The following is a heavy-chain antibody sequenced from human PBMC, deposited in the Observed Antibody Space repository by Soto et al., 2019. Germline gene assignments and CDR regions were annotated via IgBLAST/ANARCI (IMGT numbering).Heavy chain of an antibody. CDR1: GGSISSYY. D-gene: IGHD2-15*01. J-gene: IGHJ6*02. CDR2: IYYSGST. Sequence: SETLSLTCTVSGGSISSYYWSWIRQPPGRGLEWIGYIYYSGSTNYNPSLKSRVTISVDTSKNQFSLKLSSVTAADTAVYYCARDTSVVVAATWRHYYYGMDVWGQGTTVTVSS. V-gene: IGHV4-59*01. CDR3: ARDTSVVVAATWRHYYYGMDV.